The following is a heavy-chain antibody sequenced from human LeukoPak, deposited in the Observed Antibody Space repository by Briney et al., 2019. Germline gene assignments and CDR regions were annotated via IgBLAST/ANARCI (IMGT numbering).Heavy chain of an antibody. D-gene: IGHD1-14*01. Sequence: GGSLRLSCAASGFTFSDHAMSWVRQAPGKGLEWVSSITGSGGRTYYVDSVKGRFTISRDNSKNTLYPEMNSLRADETAVYFCASRPRADIGPLDYWGQGTLVTVSS. J-gene: IGHJ4*02. CDR1: GFTFSDHA. V-gene: IGHV3-23*01. CDR3: ASRPRADIGPLDY. CDR2: ITGSGGRT.